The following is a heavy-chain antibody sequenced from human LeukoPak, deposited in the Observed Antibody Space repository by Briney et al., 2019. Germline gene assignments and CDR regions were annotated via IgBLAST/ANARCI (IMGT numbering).Heavy chain of an antibody. D-gene: IGHD3-10*01. CDR2: ILSKTSGGTT. Sequence: GGSLRLSCAASGFSFSNAWMNWVRQAPGKGLEWVGRILSKTSGGTTDYATPVEGRFTISRDDSKNMLYLHMNSLQIEDTAVYYCADYYASGSYPPWGQGTLVTVSS. V-gene: IGHV3-15*07. CDR1: GFSFSNAW. J-gene: IGHJ5*02. CDR3: ADYYASGSYPP.